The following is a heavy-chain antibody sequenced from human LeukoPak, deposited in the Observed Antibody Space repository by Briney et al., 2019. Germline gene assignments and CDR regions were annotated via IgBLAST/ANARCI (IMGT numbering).Heavy chain of an antibody. D-gene: IGHD5-18*01. J-gene: IGHJ4*02. Sequence: GGSLRLSCAASGFTFSSYSMNWVRQAPGKGLEWVSSISSSSSYIYYADSVKGRFTISRDNAKNSLYLQMNSLRAEDTAVYYCARERGVYSSTHSPLRYWGQGTLVTVSS. V-gene: IGHV3-21*01. CDR1: GFTFSSYS. CDR3: ARERGVYSSTHSPLRY. CDR2: ISSSSSYI.